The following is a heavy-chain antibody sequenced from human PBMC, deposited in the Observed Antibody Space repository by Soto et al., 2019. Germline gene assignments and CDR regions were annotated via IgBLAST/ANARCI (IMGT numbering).Heavy chain of an antibody. CDR1: GFTFSSYG. CDR3: AKDFWTIAAGYYFDY. V-gene: IGHV3-30*18. CDR2: ISYDGSNK. Sequence: QVQLVESGGGVVQPGRSLRLSCAASGFTFSSYGMHWVRQAPGKGLEWVAVISYDGSNKYYADSVKGRFTISRDNSKNTLYLQMNSLRAEDTAVYYCAKDFWTIAAGYYFDYWGQGTLFTVSS. D-gene: IGHD6-13*01. J-gene: IGHJ4*02.